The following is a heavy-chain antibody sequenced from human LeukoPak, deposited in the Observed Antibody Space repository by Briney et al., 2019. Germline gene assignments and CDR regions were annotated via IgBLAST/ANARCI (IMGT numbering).Heavy chain of an antibody. Sequence: GGSLRLSCAASGFTFSSYSMNWVRQAPGKGLEWVSSISSSSSYIYYADSVKGRFTISRDNAKNSLYLQMNSLRAEDTAVYYCAREGVVVTALYAFDIWGQGTMVTVSS. CDR3: AREGVVVTALYAFDI. D-gene: IGHD2-21*02. V-gene: IGHV3-21*01. CDR2: ISSSSSYI. J-gene: IGHJ3*02. CDR1: GFTFSSYS.